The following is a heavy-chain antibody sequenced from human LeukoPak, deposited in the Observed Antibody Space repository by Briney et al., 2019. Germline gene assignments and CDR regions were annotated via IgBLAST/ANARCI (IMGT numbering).Heavy chain of an antibody. V-gene: IGHV3-9*01. Sequence: GRSLRLSCAASGFTFDDYAMHRVRQAPGKGLEWVSGISWNSGSIGYADSVKGRFTISRDNAKNSLYLQMNSLRAEDTALYYCARESWYMNYYYGMDVWGQGTTVTVSS. D-gene: IGHD6-13*01. J-gene: IGHJ6*02. CDR2: ISWNSGSI. CDR1: GFTFDDYA. CDR3: ARESWYMNYYYGMDV.